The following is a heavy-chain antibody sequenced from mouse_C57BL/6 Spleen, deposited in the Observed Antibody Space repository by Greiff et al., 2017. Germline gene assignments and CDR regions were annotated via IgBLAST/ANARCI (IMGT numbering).Heavy chain of an antibody. CDR1: GYTFTDYE. D-gene: IGHD3-1*01. J-gene: IGHJ2*01. CDR3: TRSGYGDY. CDR2: IDPETGGT. V-gene: IGHV1-15*01. Sequence: QVHVKQSGAELVRPGASVTLSCKASGYTFTDYEMHWVKQTPVHGLEWIGAIDPETGGTAYNQKFKGKAILTADKSSSTAYMELRSLTSEDSAVYYCTRSGYGDYGGQGTTLTVSS.